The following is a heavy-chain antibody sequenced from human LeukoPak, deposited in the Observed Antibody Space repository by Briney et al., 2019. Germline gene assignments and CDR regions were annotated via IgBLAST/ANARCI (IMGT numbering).Heavy chain of an antibody. Sequence: SETLSLTCAVYGGSFSGYYWSWIRQPPGKGLEWIGEINHSGSTNYNPSLKTRVTISVDTSKNQFSLKLSSVTAADTAVYYCARGRGAAAGIGVRSWFDTWGQGTLVTVSS. D-gene: IGHD6-13*01. J-gene: IGHJ5*02. CDR1: GGSFSGYY. CDR2: INHSGST. CDR3: ARGRGAAAGIGVRSWFDT. V-gene: IGHV4-34*01.